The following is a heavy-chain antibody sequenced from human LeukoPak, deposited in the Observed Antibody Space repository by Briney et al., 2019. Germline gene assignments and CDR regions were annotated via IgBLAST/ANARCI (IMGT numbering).Heavy chain of an antibody. CDR3: ARDQGLTAPPPYGLDV. CDR2: IIPIFGTA. J-gene: IGHJ6*02. D-gene: IGHD5-18*01. V-gene: IGHV1-69*13. Sequence: VQVSCKASGGTFSSYAISWVRQAPGQGLEWMGGIIPIFGTANYAQKFQGRVTITADESTSTAYMELSSLRSEDTAVYYCARDQGLTAPPPYGLDVWGQGTTVIVSS. CDR1: GGTFSSYA.